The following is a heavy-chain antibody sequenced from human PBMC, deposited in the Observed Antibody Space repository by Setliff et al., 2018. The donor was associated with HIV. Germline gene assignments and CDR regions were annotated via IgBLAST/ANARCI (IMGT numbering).Heavy chain of an antibody. Sequence: ASVKVSCKASGYTFTSYGISLVRQAPGQGLERMGWISAYNGNTKYAQKLQGRLTMTTDTSTSTAYMELRSLRSDDTAVYYCATGPFGPTRRSYDILTGYYTDWGQGTLVTVSS. CDR2: ISAYNGNT. D-gene: IGHD3-9*01. CDR1: GYTFTSYG. V-gene: IGHV1-18*01. J-gene: IGHJ4*02. CDR3: ATGPFGPTRRSYDILTGYYTD.